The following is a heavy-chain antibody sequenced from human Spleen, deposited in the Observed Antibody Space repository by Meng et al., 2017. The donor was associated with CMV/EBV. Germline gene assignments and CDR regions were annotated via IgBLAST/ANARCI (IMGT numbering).Heavy chain of an antibody. Sequence: GFTFNNYGMAWVRQAPGKGLEWVSFIYTVGSSTYYADSVKGRFTISRDNSKNTLYLQMNSLRAEDTAVYYCAKGVYYDFWSGYSPDYWGQGTLVTVSS. D-gene: IGHD3-3*01. V-gene: IGHV3-23*03. CDR2: IYTVGSST. CDR1: GFTFNNYG. CDR3: AKGVYYDFWSGYSPDY. J-gene: IGHJ4*02.